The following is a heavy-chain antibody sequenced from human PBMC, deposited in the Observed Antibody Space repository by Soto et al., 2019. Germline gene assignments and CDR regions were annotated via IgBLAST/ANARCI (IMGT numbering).Heavy chain of an antibody. CDR2: ISGSGGST. D-gene: IGHD1-26*01. V-gene: IGHV3-23*01. CDR3: VKWVSYLPFDGFDI. CDR1: GFSFGSYA. J-gene: IGHJ3*02. Sequence: EVQLLESGGGLGQPGGSLRLSCAASGFSFGSYAMSWVRQAPGKGLEWVSGISGSGGSTYYADSVKGRFTISRDNSKNTLYLQMNSLRAEDTAVYYCVKWVSYLPFDGFDIWGQGTMVTVSS.